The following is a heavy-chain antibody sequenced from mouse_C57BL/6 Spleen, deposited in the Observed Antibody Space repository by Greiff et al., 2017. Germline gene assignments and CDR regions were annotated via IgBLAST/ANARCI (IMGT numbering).Heavy chain of an antibody. V-gene: IGHV1-18*01. CDR2: INPNNGGT. J-gene: IGHJ4*01. CDR3: SRSPPTVVASRAMGY. D-gene: IGHD1-1*01. Sequence: EVKLQESGPELVKPGASVKIPCKASGYTFTDYNMDWVKQSHGKSLEWIGDINPNNGGTIYNQKFKGKATLTVDKSSSTAYMELRSRTSEDTAVYYCSRSPPTVVASRAMGYWGQGTSVTVSS. CDR1: GYTFTDYN.